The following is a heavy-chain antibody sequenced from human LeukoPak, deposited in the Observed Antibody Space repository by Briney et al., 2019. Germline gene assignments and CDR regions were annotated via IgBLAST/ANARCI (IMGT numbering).Heavy chain of an antibody. J-gene: IGHJ4*02. V-gene: IGHV3-30-3*01. CDR1: GFTFSSYA. D-gene: IGHD3-22*01. CDR2: ISYDGSNK. CDR3: AGYDSSGYYYN. Sequence: GGSLRLSCAASGFTFSSYAMNWVRQAPGKGLEWVALISYDGSNKNYADSVKGRFTISRDNSKNTLYLQMNSLRAEDTAVYYCAGYDSSGYYYNWGQGTLVTVSS.